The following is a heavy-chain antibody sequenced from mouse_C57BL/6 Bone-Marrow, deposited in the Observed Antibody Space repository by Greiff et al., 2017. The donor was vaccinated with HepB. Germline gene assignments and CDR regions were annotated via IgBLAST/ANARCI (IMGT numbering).Heavy chain of an antibody. D-gene: IGHD1-2*01. CDR2: INPNNGGT. V-gene: IGHV1-26*01. CDR1: GYTFTDYY. CDR3: ARRVLRPYFDY. Sequence: VQLQQSGPELVKPGASVKISCKASGYTFTDYYMNWVKHRHGKSLEWIGDINPNNGGTSYNQKFKGKATLTVDKSSSTAYMELRSLTSEDSAVYYCARRVLRPYFDYWGQGTTLTVSS. J-gene: IGHJ2*01.